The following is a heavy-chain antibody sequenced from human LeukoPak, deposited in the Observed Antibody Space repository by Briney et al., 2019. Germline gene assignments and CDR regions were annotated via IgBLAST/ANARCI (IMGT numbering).Heavy chain of an antibody. CDR2: LSWHSGSI. Sequence: SLRLSCVASGFKFNDYAMHWVRPAPGKGLEWVSGLSWHSGSIGYADSVKGRFIISRDNAKNSLYLEMNSLRPEDSALYYCAKETKVGENLYYFDYWGRGTLVTVSS. CDR1: GFKFNDYA. CDR3: AKETKVGENLYYFDY. J-gene: IGHJ4*02. V-gene: IGHV3-9*01. D-gene: IGHD1-26*01.